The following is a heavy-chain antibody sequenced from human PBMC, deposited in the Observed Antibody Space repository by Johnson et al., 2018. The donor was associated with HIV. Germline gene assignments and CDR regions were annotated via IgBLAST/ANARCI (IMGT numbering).Heavy chain of an antibody. Sequence: VQLVESGGGVIRPGGSLRLSCAASGFTFDDYGMSWVRQAPGKGLEWVSGITWNGGRTGYVDSVKGRFTISRDNAKNSLYLQMNSLRVEETALYYCARVVEYGRGHNDAFDIWGQGTMVTVSS. J-gene: IGHJ3*02. V-gene: IGHV3-20*04. D-gene: IGHD1-26*01. CDR2: ITWNGGRT. CDR1: GFTFDDYG. CDR3: ARVVEYGRGHNDAFDI.